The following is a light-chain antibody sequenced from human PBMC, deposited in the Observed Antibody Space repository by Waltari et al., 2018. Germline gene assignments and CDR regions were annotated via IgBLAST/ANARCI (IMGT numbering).Light chain of an antibody. CDR3: QQYASYSA. J-gene: IGKJ1*01. V-gene: IGKV1-5*03. CDR1: QSISSW. Sequence: DIQMTQSPFTLSASVGDRVTITCRASQSISSWLAWYQQKPGKAPKLLIYKASSLESGVPSRFSGSGSGTEFTLTISSLQPEDFATYYCQQYASYSAFGQGTKVEIK. CDR2: KAS.